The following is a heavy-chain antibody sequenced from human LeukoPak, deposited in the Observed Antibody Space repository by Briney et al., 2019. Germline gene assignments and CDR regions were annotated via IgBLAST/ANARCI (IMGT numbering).Heavy chain of an antibody. CDR2: IWYDGSNK. D-gene: IGHD1-26*01. CDR3: AKGYNGTPGLDY. CDR1: GFTFSSYG. J-gene: IGHJ4*02. Sequence: PGGSLRLSCAASGFTFSSYGMHWVRQAPGKGLEWVAVIWYDGSNKYYADSVKGRFTISRDNSKNTLYLQMNSLRAEDTAVYYCAKGYNGTPGLDYWGQGTLVTVSS. V-gene: IGHV3-33*06.